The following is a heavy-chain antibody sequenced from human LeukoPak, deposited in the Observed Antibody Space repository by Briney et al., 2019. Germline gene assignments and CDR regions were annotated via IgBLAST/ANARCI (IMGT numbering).Heavy chain of an antibody. Sequence: TSSETLSLTCAVYGGSFSGYYWSWIRQPPGKGLEWIGEINHSGSTNYNPSLKSRVTISVDTSKNQFSLKLSSVTAADTAVYYCARGGPRYYDSSGYYYYWGQGTLVTVSS. CDR3: ARGGPRYYDSSGYYYY. CDR1: GGSFSGYY. D-gene: IGHD3-22*01. V-gene: IGHV4-34*01. CDR2: INHSGST. J-gene: IGHJ4*02.